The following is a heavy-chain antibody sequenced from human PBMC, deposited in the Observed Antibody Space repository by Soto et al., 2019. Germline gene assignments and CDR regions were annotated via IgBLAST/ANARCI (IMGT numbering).Heavy chain of an antibody. V-gene: IGHV4-30-4*01. CDR3: ANQLNSYGPFDY. J-gene: IGHJ4*02. Sequence: SETLSLTCTFSGGSISSGDYYWSWIRQPPGKGLEWIGYIYYSGSTYYNPSLKSRITISVDTSKNQFSLKLSSVTAADTAVYYCANQLNSYGPFDYWGQGTLVTVSS. CDR2: IYYSGST. D-gene: IGHD5-18*01. CDR1: GGSISSGDYY.